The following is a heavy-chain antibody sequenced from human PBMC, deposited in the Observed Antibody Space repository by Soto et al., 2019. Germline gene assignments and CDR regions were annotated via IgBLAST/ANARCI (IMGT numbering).Heavy chain of an antibody. D-gene: IGHD3-3*01. CDR3: ARSTYYDFWSGQPREYNWFDP. CDR1: GYTFTSYG. V-gene: IGHV1-18*01. CDR2: ISAYNGTA. J-gene: IGHJ5*02. Sequence: ASVKVSCKASGYTFTSYGISWVRQAPGQGLEWMGWISAYNGTANYAQKFQGRVTITADESTSTAYMELSSLRSEDTAVYYCARSTYYDFWSGQPREYNWFDPWGQGTLVTVSS.